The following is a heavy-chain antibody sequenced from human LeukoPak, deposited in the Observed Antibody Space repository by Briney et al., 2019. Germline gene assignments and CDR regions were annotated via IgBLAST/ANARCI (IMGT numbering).Heavy chain of an antibody. CDR3: ARPDTWSPYGMDV. CDR2: INPNSGGT. D-gene: IGHD2-15*01. CDR1: GYTFTGYY. J-gene: IGHJ6*02. V-gene: IGHV1-2*02. Sequence: ASVKVSCKASGYTFTGYYMHWVRQNPGQGLEWMGWINPNSGGTNYAQEFQGRVTMTRDTSISTAYMELSRLRSDDTAVYYCARPDTWSPYGMDVWGQGTTVTVSS.